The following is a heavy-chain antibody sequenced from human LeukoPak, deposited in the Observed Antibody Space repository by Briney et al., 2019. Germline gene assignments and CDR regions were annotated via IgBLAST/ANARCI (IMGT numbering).Heavy chain of an antibody. D-gene: IGHD3-10*01. Sequence: PSETLSLTCTVSGGSISSSSYYWGWIRQPPGKGLEWIGSIYYSGSTYYNPSLKSRVTISVDTSRNQFSLKLSSVTAADTAVYYCARSGSGSYYNEIFDYWGQGTLVTVSS. V-gene: IGHV4-39*07. CDR2: IYYSGST. J-gene: IGHJ4*02. CDR1: GGSISSSSYY. CDR3: ARSGSGSYYNEIFDY.